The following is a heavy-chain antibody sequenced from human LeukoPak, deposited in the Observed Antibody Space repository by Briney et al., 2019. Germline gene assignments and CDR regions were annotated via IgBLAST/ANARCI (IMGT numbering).Heavy chain of an antibody. CDR1: GFTFGDYA. Sequence: GGSLRLSCTASGFTFGDYAMSWVRQAPGKGLEWVGFIRSKAYGGTTEYAASVKGRFTISRDDSKSIAYLQMNSLKTEDTAVYYCTGGYYGSGIYLPYYHYYMDVWGKGTTVTISS. D-gene: IGHD3-10*01. CDR3: TGGYYGSGIYLPYYHYYMDV. CDR2: IRSKAYGGTT. J-gene: IGHJ6*03. V-gene: IGHV3-49*04.